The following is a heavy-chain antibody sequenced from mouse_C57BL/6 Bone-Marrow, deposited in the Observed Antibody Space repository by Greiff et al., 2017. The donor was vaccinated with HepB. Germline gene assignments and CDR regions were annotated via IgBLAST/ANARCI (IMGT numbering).Heavy chain of an antibody. CDR2: IYPRSGNT. CDR3: ARGTLYYDYDGYYFDC. Sequence: VQLQQSGAELARPGASVKLSCKASGYTFTSYGISWVKQRTGQGLEWIGEIYPRSGNTYYNEKFKGKATLTADKASSTAYMELRSLTSEDSAVYFCARGTLYYDYDGYYFDCWGQGTTLPVSS. V-gene: IGHV1-81*01. D-gene: IGHD2-4*01. J-gene: IGHJ2*01. CDR1: GYTFTSYG.